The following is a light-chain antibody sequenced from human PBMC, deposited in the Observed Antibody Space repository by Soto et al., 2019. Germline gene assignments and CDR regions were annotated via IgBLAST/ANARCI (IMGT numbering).Light chain of an antibody. CDR2: GIS. V-gene: IGLV1-40*01. J-gene: IGLJ2*01. CDR1: SSNIGAGYD. CDR3: QSYDSSLSGSVV. Sequence: QSVLTQPPSVSGAPGQRVTISCTGSSSNIGAGYDVHWYQQLPGTAPKLLIYGISNRPSGVPDRFSGSKSGTPASLAITGLQAEDEADYYCQSYDSSLSGSVVFGGGTKVTVL.